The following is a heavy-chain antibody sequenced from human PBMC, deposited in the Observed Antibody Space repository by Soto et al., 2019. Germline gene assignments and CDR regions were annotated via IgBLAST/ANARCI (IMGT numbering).Heavy chain of an antibody. J-gene: IGHJ4*02. Sequence: EVQLLESGGGLVQPGGSLRLSCAASGFTFTTYPMTWFRQAPGKGLEWVSSVSGDNTYYADFVKGRFTISRDNSKNTLYLQMNNLRAEDTAVYYCVKGGWGAVLDYWGQGTLVIVSS. CDR1: GFTFTTYP. CDR2: VSGDNT. V-gene: IGHV3-23*01. D-gene: IGHD3-16*01. CDR3: VKGGWGAVLDY.